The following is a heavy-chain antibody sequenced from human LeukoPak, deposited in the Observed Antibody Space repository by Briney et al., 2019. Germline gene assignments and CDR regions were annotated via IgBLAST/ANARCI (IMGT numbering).Heavy chain of an antibody. CDR2: INGDGGSR. D-gene: IGHD3-22*01. CDR3: ARNHDYDSSGYHA. Sequence: GGSLRLSCAASGFTFDDYGMAWVRQAPGKGLEWVSGINGDGGSRGYADSVKGRFTISRDNAKSSLYLQMNSLRVEDTALYYCARNHDYDSSGYHAWGQGTLVTVSS. V-gene: IGHV3-20*04. CDR1: GFTFDDYG. J-gene: IGHJ5*02.